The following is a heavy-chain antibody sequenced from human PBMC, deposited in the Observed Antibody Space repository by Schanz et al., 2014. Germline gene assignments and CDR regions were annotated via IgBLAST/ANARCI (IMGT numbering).Heavy chain of an antibody. V-gene: IGHV1-2*06. CDR2: INPNSGGT. CDR1: GHPFTAYY. J-gene: IGHJ3*02. D-gene: IGHD6-13*01. CDR3: ARNIIATARAYDI. Sequence: QVQLVQSGAEVKKPGASVKVSCKASGHPFTAYYMHWVRQAPGQGLEWMGRINPNSGGTNYAENFQGRVTMTRDTSTSTAYMELNSLRSDDTAVYYCARNIIATARAYDIWGQGTMVTVSS.